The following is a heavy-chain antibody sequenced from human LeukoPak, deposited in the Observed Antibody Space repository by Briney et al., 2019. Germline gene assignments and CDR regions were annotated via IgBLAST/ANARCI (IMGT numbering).Heavy chain of an antibody. CDR1: GFIFSTYG. D-gene: IGHD6-19*01. V-gene: IGHV3-23*01. CDR2: ISGSGGST. CDR3: ASKPYSSGWCLDY. Sequence: QAGRSLRLSCVASGFIFSTYGMHWVRQAPGKGLEWVSAISGSGGSTYYADSVKGRFTISRDNSKNTLYLQMNSLRAEDTAVYYCASKPYSSGWCLDYWGQGTLVTVSS. J-gene: IGHJ4*02.